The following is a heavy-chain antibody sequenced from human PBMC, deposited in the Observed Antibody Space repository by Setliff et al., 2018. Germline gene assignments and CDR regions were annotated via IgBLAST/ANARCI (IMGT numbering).Heavy chain of an antibody. V-gene: IGHV3-33*08. J-gene: IGHJ4*02. CDR2: IWDDGVKK. Sequence: SLSLSCAASGFTFSTYRMHWVRQAPGKGLEWVAVIWDDGVKKYHADSVKGRFTISRDNSKNTLYLQMNSLRPEDTAVYYCARTCSGSGCYAGLESWGQGTPVTVSS. D-gene: IGHD2-15*01. CDR3: ARTCSGSGCYAGLES. CDR1: GFTFSTYR.